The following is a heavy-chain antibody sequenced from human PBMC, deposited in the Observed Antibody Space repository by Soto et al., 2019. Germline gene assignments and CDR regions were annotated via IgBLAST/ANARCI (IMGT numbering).Heavy chain of an antibody. CDR1: GFTFDNYA. J-gene: IGHJ4*02. CDR3: AKVRQEYCSGGSCYPLYFDY. V-gene: IGHV3-9*01. D-gene: IGHD2-15*01. Sequence: EVQLVESGGGLVQPGRSLRISCAASGFTFDNYAMHGVRQAPGKGLEWVAGISWNSGSIGYADSVKGRFTISIDNDTDSLYRHMNSMRAEDTALYYCAKVRQEYCSGGSCYPLYFDYWGQGTLVTVSS. CDR2: ISWNSGSI.